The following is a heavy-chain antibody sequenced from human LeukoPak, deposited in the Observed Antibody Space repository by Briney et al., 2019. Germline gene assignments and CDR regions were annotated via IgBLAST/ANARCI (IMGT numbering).Heavy chain of an antibody. J-gene: IGHJ2*01. CDR2: IYFGGST. CDR1: GGSISSSSYY. D-gene: IGHD3-22*01. CDR3: ARQLYYDSSGYYWYFDL. Sequence: KPSETLSLTCTVSGGSISSSSYYWGWIRQPPGKGLEWIGTIYFGGSTYYNPSLKSRVTISLDTSKNQFSLKLRSVTAADTAVHYCARQLYYDSSGYYWYFDLWGRGTLVTVSS. V-gene: IGHV4-39*01.